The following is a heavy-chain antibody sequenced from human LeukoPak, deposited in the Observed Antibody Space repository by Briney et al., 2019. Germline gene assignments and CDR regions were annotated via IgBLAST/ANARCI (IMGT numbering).Heavy chain of an antibody. Sequence: SETLSLTCAVDGVSFSGFYWTWIRQTPGKGLEWIGEINLTAKTNYNPSLTDYTPSLKRRVTISVASSHTHLSLNLRSVTAADTGVYYCARVRHNPLEYGYYMDVWGKGTTVTASS. CDR1: GVSFSGFY. CDR2: INLTAKT. V-gene: IGHV4-34*01. D-gene: IGHD3-3*01. J-gene: IGHJ6*03. CDR3: ARVRHNPLEYGYYMDV.